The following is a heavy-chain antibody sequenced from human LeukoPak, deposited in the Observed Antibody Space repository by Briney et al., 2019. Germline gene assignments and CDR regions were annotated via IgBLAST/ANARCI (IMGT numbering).Heavy chain of an antibody. J-gene: IGHJ6*02. V-gene: IGHV3-30*04. Sequence: PGGSLRLSCADSGFTFSSYAMHWVRQAPGKGLEWVAVISYDGRDKYYADSVKGRVTISRDNSKNTLYLQMNSLRPEDTAVYYCARDQRGYRKGLPYYYYYGMDVWGQGTTVTVSS. CDR3: ARDQRGYRKGLPYYYYYGMDV. CDR1: GFTFSSYA. D-gene: IGHD5-18*01. CDR2: ISYDGRDK.